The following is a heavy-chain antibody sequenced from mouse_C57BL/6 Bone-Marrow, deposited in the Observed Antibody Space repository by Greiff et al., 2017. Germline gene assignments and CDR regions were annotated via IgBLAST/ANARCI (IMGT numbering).Heavy chain of an antibody. CDR3: SRQVTTVLATKYFDV. Sequence: EVKLVESGGGLVKPGGSLKLSCAASGFTFSSYTMSWVRQTPEKRLPWVAALSGGGGNTYYPDSVKGRFTITRDTDKNILYLQMSSLRSEDTALYYCSRQVTTVLATKYFDVWGTGTTVTVSS. J-gene: IGHJ1*03. D-gene: IGHD1-1*01. V-gene: IGHV5-9*01. CDR1: GFTFSSYT. CDR2: LSGGGGNT.